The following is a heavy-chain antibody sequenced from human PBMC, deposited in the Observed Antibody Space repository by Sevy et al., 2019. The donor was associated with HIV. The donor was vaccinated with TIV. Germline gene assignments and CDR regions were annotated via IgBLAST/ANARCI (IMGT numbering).Heavy chain of an antibody. Sequence: GGSLRLSCAASGFTFSSYTMNWVRQAPGKGLEWVSYISTTSIITYYANSVRGRFTISRDNAKNSLYLQMNSLRAKDTAVYYCARDASPYCSGGRCYFAAFDIWGQGTMVTVSS. V-gene: IGHV3-48*01. CDR3: ARDASPYCSGGRCYFAAFDI. D-gene: IGHD2-15*01. CDR1: GFTFSSYT. CDR2: ISTTSIIT. J-gene: IGHJ3*02.